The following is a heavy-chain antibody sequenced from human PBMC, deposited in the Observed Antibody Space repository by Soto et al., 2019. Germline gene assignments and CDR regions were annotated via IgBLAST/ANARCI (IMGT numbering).Heavy chain of an antibody. CDR3: AANGYTYGYHFDH. V-gene: IGHV5-10-1*01. CDR2: IDPSESST. D-gene: IGHD5-18*01. Sequence: GESLKNSFKGTGYTFTSYWITWVRQMPGKGLDSIGSIDPSESSTKYSPSFQGHVTISTEKPISTAHIQWNRLTVSDTAMYYCAANGYTYGYHFDHWGQATQVTVSS. J-gene: IGHJ4*02. CDR1: GYTFTSYW.